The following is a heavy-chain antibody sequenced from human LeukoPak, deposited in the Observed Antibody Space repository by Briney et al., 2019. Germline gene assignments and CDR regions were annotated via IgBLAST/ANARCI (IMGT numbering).Heavy chain of an antibody. CDR2: IYYSGST. Sequence: EASETLSLTCTVSGGSISSSSYYWGWIRQPPGKGLEWIGSIYYSGSTYYNPSLRSRVTISVDTSKNQFSLKLSSVTAADTAVYYCARQRVGATHWFDPWGQGTLVTVSS. CDR3: ARQRVGATHWFDP. D-gene: IGHD1-26*01. V-gene: IGHV4-39*01. CDR1: GGSISSSSYY. J-gene: IGHJ5*02.